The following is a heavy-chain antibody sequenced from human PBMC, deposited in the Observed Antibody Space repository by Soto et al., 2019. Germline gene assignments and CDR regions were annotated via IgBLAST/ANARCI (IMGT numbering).Heavy chain of an antibody. CDR2: IFPADSDT. CDR3: ATCDGGTSNDAFDI. CDR1: AYIFINYW. Sequence: PGESLKISCKGSAYIFINYWIGWVRQLPGRGLEWMGIIFPADSDTRYSPSFQGHASISADTSVNTAYLQWSSLKASDTAIYYCATCDGGTSNDAFDIWGQGTMVTVSS. J-gene: IGHJ3*02. V-gene: IGHV5-51*01. D-gene: IGHD1-26*01.